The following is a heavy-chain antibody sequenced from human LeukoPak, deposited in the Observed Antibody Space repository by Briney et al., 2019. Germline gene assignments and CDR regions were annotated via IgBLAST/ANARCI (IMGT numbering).Heavy chain of an antibody. CDR1: GGSFSGYY. Sequence: DPSETLSLTCAVYGGSFSGYYWSWIRQPPGKGLEWIGEINHSGSTNYNPSLKSRVTISVDTSKNQFSLELSSVTAADTAVYYCARGVTIFGVVSEYFQHWGQGTLVTVSS. V-gene: IGHV4-34*01. D-gene: IGHD3-3*01. CDR2: INHSGST. CDR3: ARGVTIFGVVSEYFQH. J-gene: IGHJ1*01.